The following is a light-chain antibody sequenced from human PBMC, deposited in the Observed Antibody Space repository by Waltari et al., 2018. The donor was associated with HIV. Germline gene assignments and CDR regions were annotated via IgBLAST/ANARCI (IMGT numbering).Light chain of an antibody. CDR3: QVWDSSTVV. V-gene: IGLV3-9*01. Sequence: SYELTLPLSVSVALGQTARITCGGNNTGSKNVRWNQEEPGHAPVLVIYRDSNRPHGIPERVCGSNWGNTSTLTISRAQGGDGAYYYCQVWDSSTVVFGGGTKLTVL. J-gene: IGLJ2*01. CDR2: RDS. CDR1: NTGSKN.